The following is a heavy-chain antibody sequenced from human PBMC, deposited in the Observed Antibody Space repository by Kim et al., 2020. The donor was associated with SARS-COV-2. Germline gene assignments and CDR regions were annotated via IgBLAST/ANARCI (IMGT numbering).Heavy chain of an antibody. CDR2: ISYDGSNK. CDR1: GFTFSSYA. V-gene: IGHV3-30*04. CDR3: SRGFLRFLVLWFRDNYYG. Sequence: GGSLRLSCAASGFTFSSYAMHWVRQAPGKGLEWVAVISYDGSNKYYVDSVKGRFTISSDNSKNTLYLQLNSLRAEDTAVYYCSRGFLRFLVLWFRDNYYG. J-gene: IGHJ6*01. D-gene: IGHD3-3*01.